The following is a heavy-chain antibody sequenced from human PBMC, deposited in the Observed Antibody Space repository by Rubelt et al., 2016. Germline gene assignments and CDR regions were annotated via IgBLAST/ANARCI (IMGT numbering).Heavy chain of an antibody. Sequence: SYGMHWVRQAPGKGLEWVAVIWYDGSNKYYADSVKGRFTISRDNSKNTLYLQMNSLRAEDTAVYYCAKDPIAAAGTGSPPSNWFDPWGQGTLVTVSS. J-gene: IGHJ5*02. CDR1: SYG. D-gene: IGHD6-13*01. CDR2: IWYDGSNK. V-gene: IGHV3-33*06. CDR3: AKDPIAAAGTGSPPSNWFDP.